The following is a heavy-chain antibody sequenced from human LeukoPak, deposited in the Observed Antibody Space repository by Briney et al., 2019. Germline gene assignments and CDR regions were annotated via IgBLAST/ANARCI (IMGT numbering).Heavy chain of an antibody. V-gene: IGHV3-48*03. J-gene: IGHJ4*02. CDR3: ARDPPDY. CDR2: ILNSGTTT. CDR1: GFTFSSYE. Sequence: GGSLRLSCAASGFTFSSYEMNWVRQAPGKGLEWVSYILNSGTTTYYADSVKGRFTISRDNAKNSLYLQMNSLRAEDTGVYYCARDPPDYWGQGILVAVSS.